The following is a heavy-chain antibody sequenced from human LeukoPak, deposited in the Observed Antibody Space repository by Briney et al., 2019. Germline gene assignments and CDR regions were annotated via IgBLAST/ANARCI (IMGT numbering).Heavy chain of an antibody. CDR3: ATDSTTVPGRDY. Sequence: GGSLRLSCAASGFTFSSYSMNWVRQAPGKGLEWVSSISSSSSYIYYADSVKGRFTISRDNAKNSLYLQMNSLRAEDTAVYYCATDSTTVPGRDYWGQGALVTVSS. CDR1: GFTFSSYS. D-gene: IGHD6-19*01. J-gene: IGHJ4*02. CDR2: ISSSSSYI. V-gene: IGHV3-21*01.